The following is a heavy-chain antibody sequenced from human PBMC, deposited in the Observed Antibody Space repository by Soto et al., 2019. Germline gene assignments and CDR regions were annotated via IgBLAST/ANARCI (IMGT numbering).Heavy chain of an antibody. Sequence: SETLSLTCTVSGGSISSGDSYWSWIRQPPGKGLEWIGYIYFTGSTYYNSSLKSRVTISVDTSKNQFSLRLSSVTAADTAVYYCSMINYYDSSGPDYWGQGTLVTVSS. CDR3: SMINYYDSSGPDY. V-gene: IGHV4-30-4*01. CDR2: IYFTGST. CDR1: GGSISSGDSY. D-gene: IGHD3-22*01. J-gene: IGHJ4*02.